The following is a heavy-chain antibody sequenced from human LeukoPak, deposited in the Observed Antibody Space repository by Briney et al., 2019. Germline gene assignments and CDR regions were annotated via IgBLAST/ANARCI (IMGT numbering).Heavy chain of an antibody. CDR2: IYHSGST. V-gene: IGHV4-4*02. D-gene: IGHD4/OR15-4a*01. CDR3: ARVPDYYYYYYMDV. J-gene: IGHJ6*03. Sequence: PSGTLSLTCAVSGGSIISTNWWSWVRQPPGKGLEWIGEIYHSGSTNYNPSLKSRVTISVDNSKNQFSLNLSSVTAADTAVYYCARVPDYYYYYYMDVWGKGTTVTVSS. CDR1: GGSIISTNW.